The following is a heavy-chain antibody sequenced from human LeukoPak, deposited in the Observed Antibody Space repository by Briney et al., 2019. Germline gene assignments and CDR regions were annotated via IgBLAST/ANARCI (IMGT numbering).Heavy chain of an antibody. D-gene: IGHD1-26*01. CDR2: ISYDGSNE. V-gene: IGHV3-30*04. CDR1: GFTFSNYA. Sequence: GGSLRLSCAASGFTFSNYAMHWVRQAPGKGLKWVALISYDGSNEYYADSAKGRFTISRDNSKNTLYLQMNSLRAEDTAVYYCSGSYYEGYYYYYMDVWGKGTTVTVSS. J-gene: IGHJ6*03. CDR3: SGSYYEGYYYYYMDV.